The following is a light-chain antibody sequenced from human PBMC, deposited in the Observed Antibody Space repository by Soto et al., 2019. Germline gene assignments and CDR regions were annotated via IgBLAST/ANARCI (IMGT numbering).Light chain of an antibody. CDR2: EVT. CDR3: CSYTSSSTLI. J-gene: IGLJ2*01. Sequence: QSALTQPASVFGSPGQSITISCTGTSSDVGGYKYVSWYQQHPGKAPKLMIYEVTYRPSGVSNRFSGFKSGNTASLTISGLQAEDEADYYCCSYTSSSTLIFGGGTKLTVL. V-gene: IGLV2-14*01. CDR1: SSDVGGYKY.